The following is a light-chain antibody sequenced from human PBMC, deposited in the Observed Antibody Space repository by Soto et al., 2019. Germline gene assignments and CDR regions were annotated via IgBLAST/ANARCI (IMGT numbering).Light chain of an antibody. CDR1: QSISSY. Sequence: DIQMTQSPSTLSASVGDRVTIACRAGQSISSYLAWYQQKPGKAPNLLIYKASKLASGVPSRFTGGGSGTDFTLTINSLQPDDSATYFCQQYNSYSYTFGQGTKLEIK. J-gene: IGKJ2*01. CDR3: QQYNSYSYT. CDR2: KAS. V-gene: IGKV1-5*03.